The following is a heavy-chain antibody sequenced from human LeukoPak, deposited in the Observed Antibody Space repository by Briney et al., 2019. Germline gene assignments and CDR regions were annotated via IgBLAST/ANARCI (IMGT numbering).Heavy chain of an antibody. J-gene: IGHJ4*02. CDR2: ISYSGST. CDR1: GXSISSYL. CDR3: ARRNYGDYDHYFDY. D-gene: IGHD5-12*01. Sequence: PSETLSLTCTVSGXSISSYLWSWIRQPPGKGLEWIGYISYSGSTNYNPSLKSRVTISVDTSRKQFSLKLSSVTAADTAVYYCARRNYGDYDHYFDYWGQGTLVTVSS. V-gene: IGHV4-59*08.